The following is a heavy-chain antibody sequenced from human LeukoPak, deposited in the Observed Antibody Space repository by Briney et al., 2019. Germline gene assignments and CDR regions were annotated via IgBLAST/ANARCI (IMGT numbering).Heavy chain of an antibody. J-gene: IGHJ4*02. Sequence: GESLKISCKGSGYRFNTYWIAWVRQMPGKGLDWMGIIYPGDSDTRYSPSFQGQVTISADKSLSTAYLQWGSLKTSDTAMYYCAREGRSSSPMDYWGQGTLVTVSS. CDR1: GYRFNTYW. D-gene: IGHD6-6*01. CDR2: IYPGDSDT. V-gene: IGHV5-51*01. CDR3: AREGRSSSPMDY.